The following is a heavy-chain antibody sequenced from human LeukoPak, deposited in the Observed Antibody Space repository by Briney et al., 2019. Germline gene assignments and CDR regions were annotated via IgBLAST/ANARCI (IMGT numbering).Heavy chain of an antibody. V-gene: IGHV3-21*04. J-gene: IGHJ3*02. CDR1: GFTFSSYS. D-gene: IGHD1-1*01. CDR3: AKELIIQPTGTVAFDI. Sequence: GGSLRLSCAASGFTFSSYSMNWVRQAPGKGLEWVSSISSSSSYIYYADSVKGRFTISRDNAKNSLYLQMNSLRPEDTAVYFCAKELIIQPTGTVAFDIWGQGTMVTVSS. CDR2: ISSSSSYI.